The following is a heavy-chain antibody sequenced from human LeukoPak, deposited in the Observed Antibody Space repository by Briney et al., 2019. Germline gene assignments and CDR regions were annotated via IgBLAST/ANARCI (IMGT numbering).Heavy chain of an antibody. CDR1: GFTFSSYG. D-gene: IGHD4-11*01. V-gene: IGHV3-30*18. Sequence: GGSLRLSCAASGFTFSSYGIHWVRQAPGKGLEWVAVISYDGSNKYYADSVKGRFTISRDNSKNTLYLQMKSLRDEDTAVYYCAKNARVYSNYYYYMDVWGEGITVTVSS. CDR2: ISYDGSNK. J-gene: IGHJ6*03. CDR3: AKNARVYSNYYYYMDV.